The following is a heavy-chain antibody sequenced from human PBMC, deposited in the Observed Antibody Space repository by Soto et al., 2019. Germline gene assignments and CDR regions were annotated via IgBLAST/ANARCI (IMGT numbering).Heavy chain of an antibody. J-gene: IGHJ5*02. D-gene: IGHD1-26*01. CDR1: GGTFSSYA. V-gene: IGHV1-69*13. Sequence: VASVKVSCKASGGTFSSYAISWVRQAPGQGLEWMGGIIPIFDTANYAQKFQGRVTITADESTSTAYMELSSLRSEDTAVYYCARTRIVGVSSNSFDPWGQGXLVTVSS. CDR2: IIPIFDTA. CDR3: ARTRIVGVSSNSFDP.